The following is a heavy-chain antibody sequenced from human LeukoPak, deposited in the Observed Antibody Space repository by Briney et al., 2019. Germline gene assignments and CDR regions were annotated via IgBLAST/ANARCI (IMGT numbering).Heavy chain of an antibody. Sequence: PSETLSLTCTVSGGSITTFFWSWIRQPAGKGLEWIGRIYTSGTTNYNPSLKSRDTMSVDTSKNQFSLNLTSVTVADTAVYYCAREGTTRPLDYWGQGTLVTVSS. V-gene: IGHV4-4*07. CDR1: GGSITTFF. J-gene: IGHJ4*02. CDR2: IYTSGTT. CDR3: AREGTTRPLDY. D-gene: IGHD6-6*01.